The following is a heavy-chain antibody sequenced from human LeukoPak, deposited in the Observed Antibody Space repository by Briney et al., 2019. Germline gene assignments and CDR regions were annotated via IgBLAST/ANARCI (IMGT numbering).Heavy chain of an antibody. CDR1: GYTLTELS. D-gene: IGHD4-17*01. J-gene: IGHJ4*02. CDR2: FDPEDGET. Sequence: ASVTVSCTVSGYTLTELSMHWVRQAPGKGLEWMGGFDPEDGETIYAQKFQGRVTMTEDTSTDTAYMELSSLRSEDTAVYYCATAPMTTVFSFDYWAREPWSPSPQ. V-gene: IGHV1-24*01. CDR3: ATAPMTTVFSFDY.